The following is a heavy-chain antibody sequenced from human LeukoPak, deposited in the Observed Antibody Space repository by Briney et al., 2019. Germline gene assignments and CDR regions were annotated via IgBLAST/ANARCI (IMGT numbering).Heavy chain of an antibody. CDR3: TTSYSSSWGLAPGTTLDY. Sequence: GGSLRLSCAASGFTFSNAWMSWVRQAPGKGLEWVGHIKSKTDGGTTDYAAPVKGRFTISRDDSKNTLYLQMNSLETEDTAVYYCTTSYSSSWGLAPGTTLDYWGQGTLVTVSS. CDR1: GFTFSNAW. V-gene: IGHV3-15*01. D-gene: IGHD6-13*01. J-gene: IGHJ4*02. CDR2: IKSKTDGGTT.